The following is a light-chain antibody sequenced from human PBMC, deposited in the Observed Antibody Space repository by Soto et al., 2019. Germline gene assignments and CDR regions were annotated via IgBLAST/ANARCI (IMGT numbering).Light chain of an antibody. CDR2: DVS. Sequence: QSALTQPASVSGSPGQSITISCTGTSSDVGAYNYVSWYQQHPGKAPKLMIYDVSHRPSGVSHRFSGSKSGNTASLTISGLQAEDEADYYCGSYTTGSNYVFGTGTKVIVL. J-gene: IGLJ1*01. CDR3: GSYTTGSNYV. CDR1: SSDVGAYNY. V-gene: IGLV2-14*01.